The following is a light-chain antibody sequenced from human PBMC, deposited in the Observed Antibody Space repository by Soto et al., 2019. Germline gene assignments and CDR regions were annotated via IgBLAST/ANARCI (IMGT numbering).Light chain of an antibody. Sequence: QSALTQPASVSGSPGQSITISCTGTNSDVGGYNYVSWYQQLPDKAPKLMIYEVSLRPSDVSNRFSGSKSANTASLTISGLQAEDEAEYYCSSFTSSSTLHVFGTGTKLTVL. CDR3: SSFTSSSTLHV. CDR2: EVS. J-gene: IGLJ1*01. CDR1: NSDVGGYNY. V-gene: IGLV2-14*01.